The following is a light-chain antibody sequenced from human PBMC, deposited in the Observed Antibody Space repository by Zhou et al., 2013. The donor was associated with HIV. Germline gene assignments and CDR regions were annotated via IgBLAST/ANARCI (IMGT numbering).Light chain of an antibody. CDR3: QQSYSTPWT. CDR1: ESISSY. CDR2: GAS. J-gene: IGKJ1*01. Sequence: DIQMTQSPSSLSASVGDRVSITCRASESISSYLNWYQQKPGKAPKLLIYGASSLQGGVPSRFSGSRSGTVFTLTISSLQPEDFATYYCQQSYSTPWTFGQGTKVEIK. V-gene: IGKV1-39*01.